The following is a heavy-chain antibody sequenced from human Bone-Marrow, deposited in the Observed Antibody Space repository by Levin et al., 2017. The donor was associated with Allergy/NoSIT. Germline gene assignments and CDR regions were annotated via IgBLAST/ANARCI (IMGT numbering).Heavy chain of an antibody. V-gene: IGHV3-48*03. J-gene: IGHJ6*02. CDR1: GFTFSSYD. CDR3: VRAITGSTSFGMDV. Sequence: GGSLRLSCAASGFTFSSYDMNWVRQAPGKGLEWVSYISSSGDTIYYTDSVRGRFTISRDDARTSLHLQMNSLTAEDTAIYYCVRAITGSTSFGMDVWGQGTTVTVS. D-gene: IGHD2-2*01. CDR2: ISSSGDTI.